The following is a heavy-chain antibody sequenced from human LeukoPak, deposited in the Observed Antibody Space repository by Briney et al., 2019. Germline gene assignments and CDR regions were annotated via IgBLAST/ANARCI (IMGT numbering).Heavy chain of an antibody. CDR1: GYSFTSYW. CDR2: IYPGDSDT. Sequence: GESLKISCKGSGYSFTSYWIGWVRQMPGKGLERMGIIYPGDSDTRYSPSLQGQVTISADKSISTAYLQWSSLKASDTAMYYCARGGSSPPGYYYGMDVWGQGTTVTVSS. CDR3: ARGGSSPPGYYYGMDV. V-gene: IGHV5-51*01. J-gene: IGHJ6*02. D-gene: IGHD6-13*01.